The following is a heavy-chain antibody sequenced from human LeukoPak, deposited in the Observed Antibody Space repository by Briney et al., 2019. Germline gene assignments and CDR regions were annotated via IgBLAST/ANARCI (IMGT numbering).Heavy chain of an antibody. CDR2: ISWNSGSI. Sequence: PGRSLRLSCAASGFTFDDYAMHWVRQAPGKGLEWVSGISWNSGSIGYADSVKGRFTISRDNAKNSLYLQMNSLRAEDTALYYCAKVSVDYYDSSGFLDYWGQATLVTVSS. CDR3: AKVSVDYYDSSGFLDY. CDR1: GFTFDDYA. J-gene: IGHJ4*02. V-gene: IGHV3-9*01. D-gene: IGHD3-22*01.